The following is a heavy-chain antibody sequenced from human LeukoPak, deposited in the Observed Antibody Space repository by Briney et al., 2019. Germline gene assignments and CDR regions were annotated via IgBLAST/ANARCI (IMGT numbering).Heavy chain of an antibody. J-gene: IGHJ4*02. CDR2: ISYDGSNK. D-gene: IGHD3-3*01. V-gene: IGHV3-30-3*01. CDR1: GFTFSSYA. Sequence: GGSLRLSCAASGFTFSSYAMHWVRQAPGKGLEWVSVISYDGSNKYYADSVKGRFTISRDNSKNTLYLQMNSLRAEDTAVYYCARGEYYDFWSGYLNFDYWGQGTLVTVSS. CDR3: ARGEYYDFWSGYLNFDY.